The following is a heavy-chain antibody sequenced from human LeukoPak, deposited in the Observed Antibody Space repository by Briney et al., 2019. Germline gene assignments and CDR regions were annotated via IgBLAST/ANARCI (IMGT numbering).Heavy chain of an antibody. CDR1: RGSISGYS. Sequence: PSETLSLTCTVSRGSISGYSWSWIRQSPGGGLEWIGYIYYSGDTAYNPSLRSRVTMSVDTSKNQFSLQLRSMTTADTAVYYCVRGPYGASISKWFDPWGQGTQVIVS. D-gene: IGHD4/OR15-4a*01. V-gene: IGHV4-59*01. J-gene: IGHJ5*02. CDR2: IYYSGDT. CDR3: VRGPYGASISKWFDP.